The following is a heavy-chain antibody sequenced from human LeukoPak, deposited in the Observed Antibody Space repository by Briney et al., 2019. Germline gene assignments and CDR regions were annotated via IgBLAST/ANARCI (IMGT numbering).Heavy chain of an antibody. V-gene: IGHV1-46*01. J-gene: IGHJ4*02. Sequence: GASVKVSCKASGYTFTGYYMHWVRQAPGQGLEWMGIINPSGGSTSYAQKFQGRVTMTRDTSTSTVYMELSSLRSEDTAVYYCARGKEAAGTTTISFPYSDYWGQGTLVTVSS. CDR2: INPSGGST. D-gene: IGHD6-13*01. CDR3: ARGKEAAGTTTISFPYSDY. CDR1: GYTFTGYY.